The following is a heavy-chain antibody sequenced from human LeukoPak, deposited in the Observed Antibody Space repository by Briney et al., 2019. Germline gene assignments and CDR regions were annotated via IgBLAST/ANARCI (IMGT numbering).Heavy chain of an antibody. J-gene: IGHJ4*02. D-gene: IGHD1-20*01. CDR1: GGSISSYY. CDR2: IYYSGST. V-gene: IGHV4-59*01. Sequence: SEPLSLTCTVSGGSISSYYWSWIRQPTGKGLEWIGYIYYSGSTNYNPSLKSRVTISVDTSKNQFSLKLSSVTAADTAVYYCASKYNWNLAYDYWGQGTLVTVSS. CDR3: ASKYNWNLAYDY.